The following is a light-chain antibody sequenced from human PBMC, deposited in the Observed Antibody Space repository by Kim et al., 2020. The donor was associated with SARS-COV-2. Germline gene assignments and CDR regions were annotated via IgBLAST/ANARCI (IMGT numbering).Light chain of an antibody. CDR2: EVS. V-gene: IGLV2-14*01. J-gene: IGLJ1*01. CDR1: SSDVGDYNY. CDR3: NSCAGGRTF. Sequence: PGQSITICCTGTSSDVGDYNYVSRYQQHPGKAPKLMIYEVSERPSGVSNRFSGSKSGNSASPTFSGLQAEDESDYYCNSCAGGRTFFGTGTKVTVL.